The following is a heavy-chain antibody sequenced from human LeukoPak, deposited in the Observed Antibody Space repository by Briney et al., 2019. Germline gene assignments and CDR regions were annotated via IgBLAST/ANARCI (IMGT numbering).Heavy chain of an antibody. D-gene: IGHD5-12*01. J-gene: IGHJ4*02. CDR1: GFTFSSYS. V-gene: IGHV3-23*01. CDR3: AKDSGWLRFHY. CDR2: ISPSGDIT. Sequence: GGSLRLSCAASGFTFSSYSMNWVRQAAGKGLEWVSGISPSGDITYYVDSVKGRFTISRDNSKNTSYLQMNSLRAEDTAVYYCAKDSGWLRFHYWGQGTLVTVSS.